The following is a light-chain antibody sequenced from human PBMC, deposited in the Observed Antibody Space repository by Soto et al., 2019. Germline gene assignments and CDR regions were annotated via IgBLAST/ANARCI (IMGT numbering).Light chain of an antibody. V-gene: IGKV3-11*01. CDR2: DAS. J-gene: IGKJ5*01. CDR3: QQRSNRIT. CDR1: QSINSY. Sequence: IVLTQSPGTLSLSPGERATLSCRASQSINSYLAWYQQKPGQAPRLLIYDASNRATGTPARFRGSGSGTDFTLTISSLEPEDFAVYYCQQRSNRITFGQGTRLEIK.